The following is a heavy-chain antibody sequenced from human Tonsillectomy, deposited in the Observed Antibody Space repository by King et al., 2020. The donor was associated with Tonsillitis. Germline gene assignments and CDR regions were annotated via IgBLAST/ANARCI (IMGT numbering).Heavy chain of an antibody. D-gene: IGHD3-3*01. CDR1: GFTFSDYY. CDR3: ARKLNFWSGYPN. V-gene: IGHV3-11*06. CDR2: ISSSSSYT. J-gene: IGHJ4*02. Sequence: VQLVESGGGLVKPGGSLRLSCAASGFTFSDYYMSWIRQAPGKGLEWVSYISSSSSYTNYADSVKGRFTICRDNAKNSLYLQMNSLRAEDTAVYYCARKLNFWSGYPNWGQGTLVTVSS.